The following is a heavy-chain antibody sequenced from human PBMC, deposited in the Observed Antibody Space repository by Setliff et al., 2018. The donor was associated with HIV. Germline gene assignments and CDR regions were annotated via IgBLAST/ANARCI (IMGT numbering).Heavy chain of an antibody. V-gene: IGHV4-34*01. Sequence: SETLSLTCGIYGGSFSDYYWSWIRQPPGKGLEWIGEIDHRGRPKYNPSLNSRVTMSVDKSRNQFSLRLNSVTAADTAVYYCASDISPDDGYNRLHYFDYWGQGTLVTVSS. CDR2: IDHRGRP. J-gene: IGHJ4*02. CDR1: GGSFSDYY. CDR3: ASDISPDDGYNRLHYFDY. D-gene: IGHD5-12*01.